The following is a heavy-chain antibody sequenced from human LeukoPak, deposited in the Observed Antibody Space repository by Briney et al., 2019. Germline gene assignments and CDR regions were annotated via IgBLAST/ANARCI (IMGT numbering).Heavy chain of an antibody. D-gene: IGHD1-14*01. CDR3: AREEPAGSTDS. Sequence: GGSLRLSCVASGFIPSSYPMHWVRQAPGKGLESVSAISGDGGQTYYANSVKGRFTISRDNSKNTLYLQMGSLRDEDTAMYYCAREEPAGSTDSWGQGTLVTVSS. CDR1: GFIPSSYP. CDR2: ISGDGGQT. V-gene: IGHV3-64*01. J-gene: IGHJ4*02.